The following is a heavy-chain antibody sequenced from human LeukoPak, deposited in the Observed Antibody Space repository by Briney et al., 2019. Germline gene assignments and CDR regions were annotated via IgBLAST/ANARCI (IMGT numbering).Heavy chain of an antibody. Sequence: GASVKVSCKASGYTFTSYAMHWVRQAPGQRLEWMGWINAGNGNTKYSQKFQGRVTITRDTSASTAYMELSSLRSEDTAVYYCARATEQKQQLAGYWFDPWGQGTLVTVSS. CDR1: GYTFTSYA. V-gene: IGHV1-3*01. D-gene: IGHD6-13*01. CDR2: INAGNGNT. J-gene: IGHJ5*02. CDR3: ARATEQKQQLAGYWFDP.